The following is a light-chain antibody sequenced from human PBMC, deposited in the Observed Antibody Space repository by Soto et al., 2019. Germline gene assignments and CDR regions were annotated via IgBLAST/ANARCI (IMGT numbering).Light chain of an antibody. J-gene: IGKJ1*01. V-gene: IGKV1-5*01. CDR1: QSVSTR. CDR3: QQYSVYWT. CDR2: DAS. Sequence: MTQSPATLSVSPGDRATLSCRASQSVSTRLAWYQQKPGKAPKVLIYDASSWAGGVPSRFTGSGSGTEFTLTINSLQPDDFATYYCQQYSVYWTFGQGTKVDIK.